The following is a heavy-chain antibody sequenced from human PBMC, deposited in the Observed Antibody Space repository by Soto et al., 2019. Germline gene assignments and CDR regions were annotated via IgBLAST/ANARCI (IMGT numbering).Heavy chain of an antibody. CDR3: ARDSGYPYYFDY. Sequence: EVQLVESGGGLVQPGGSLRLSCAASGFTFSSYDMHWVRQATGKGLEWVSAIGTAGDTYYPGSVKGRFTISRENAKNSLYLQMNSLRAEDTAVYYCARDSGYPYYFDYWGKGTLVTVSS. CDR1: GFTFSSYD. CDR2: IGTAGDT. J-gene: IGHJ4*02. V-gene: IGHV3-13*01. D-gene: IGHD2-15*01.